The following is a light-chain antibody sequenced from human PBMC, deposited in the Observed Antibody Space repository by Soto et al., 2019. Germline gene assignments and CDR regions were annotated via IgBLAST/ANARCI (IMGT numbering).Light chain of an antibody. CDR2: DAS. V-gene: IGKV1-33*01. CDR1: QDISNY. Sequence: DIQMTQSPSSLSASVGDRVTITCQASQDISNYLNWYQQKPGKAPKLLIYDASNLETGGTSRLSGSGSGTDFTFTISSLQPEDIATYYCQQYGTPSLTFGGGTKVEIK. J-gene: IGKJ4*01. CDR3: QQYGTPSLT.